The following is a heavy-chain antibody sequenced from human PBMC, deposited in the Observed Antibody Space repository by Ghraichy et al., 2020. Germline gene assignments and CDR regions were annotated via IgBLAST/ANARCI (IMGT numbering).Heavy chain of an antibody. CDR3: ARGGRLSSGWYSAFDY. Sequence: GGSLRLSCAASGFTFSSYAMHWVRQAPGKGLEWVAVISYDGSNKYYADSVKGRFTISRDNSKNTLYLQMNSLRAEDTAVYYCARGGRLSSGWYSAFDYWGQGTLVTVSS. CDR2: ISYDGSNK. J-gene: IGHJ4*02. CDR1: GFTFSSYA. V-gene: IGHV3-30-3*01. D-gene: IGHD6-19*01.